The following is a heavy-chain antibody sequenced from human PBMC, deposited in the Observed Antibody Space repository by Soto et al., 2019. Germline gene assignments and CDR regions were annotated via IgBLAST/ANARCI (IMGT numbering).Heavy chain of an antibody. D-gene: IGHD5-18*01. CDR1: GFTFSSYG. Sequence: GGSLRLSCAASGFTFSSYGMHWVRQAPGKGLEWVAVISYDGSNKYYADSVKGRFTISRDNSKNTLYLQMNSLRAEDTAVYYCAKDRLKGYSYGYFFGYWGQGTMVTVS. CDR2: ISYDGSNK. V-gene: IGHV3-30*18. J-gene: IGHJ4*02. CDR3: AKDRLKGYSYGYFFGY.